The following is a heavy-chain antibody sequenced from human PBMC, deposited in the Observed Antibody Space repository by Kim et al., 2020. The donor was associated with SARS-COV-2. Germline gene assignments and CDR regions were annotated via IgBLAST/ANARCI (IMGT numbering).Heavy chain of an antibody. J-gene: IGHJ4*02. Sequence: SETLSLTCTVSGGSISSSSYYWGWIRQPPGKGLEWIGSTYYSGSTYYNPSLKSRVTISVDTSKNQFSLKLSSVTAADTAVYYCARRPSGSYYRYFDYWGQGTLVTVSS. CDR2: TYYSGST. CDR1: GGSISSSSYY. D-gene: IGHD1-26*01. CDR3: ARRPSGSYYRYFDY. V-gene: IGHV4-39*01.